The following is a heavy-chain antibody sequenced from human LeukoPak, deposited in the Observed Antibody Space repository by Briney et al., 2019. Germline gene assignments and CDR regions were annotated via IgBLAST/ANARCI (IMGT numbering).Heavy chain of an antibody. CDR1: GFTFSGSA. D-gene: IGHD6-13*01. Sequence: GGSLRLSCAASGFTFSGSAMHWVRQASGKGLEWVGRIRSKANSYATAYAASVKGRFTISRDDSKNTAYLQMNSLKTEDTAVYYCTRPIAAEWLDPWGQGTLVTVSS. V-gene: IGHV3-73*01. J-gene: IGHJ5*02. CDR3: TRPIAAEWLDP. CDR2: IRSKANSYAT.